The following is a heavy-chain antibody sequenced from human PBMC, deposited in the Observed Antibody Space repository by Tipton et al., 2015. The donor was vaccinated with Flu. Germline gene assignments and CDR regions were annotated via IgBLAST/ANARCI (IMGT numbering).Heavy chain of an antibody. D-gene: IGHD2-8*01. Sequence: QLVQSGAEVKKPGESLKISCKGSGYSFNNYWIGWVRQMPGKGLEWMGIISPGDSDTRYSPSFQGQVTISADKSISTAYLQWSSLKASDTAMYYCARPGYCTNGVCFTGGVYWGQGTLVTVSS. CDR1: GYSFNNYW. CDR2: ISPGDSDT. V-gene: IGHV5-51*01. CDR3: ARPGYCTNGVCFTGGVY. J-gene: IGHJ4*02.